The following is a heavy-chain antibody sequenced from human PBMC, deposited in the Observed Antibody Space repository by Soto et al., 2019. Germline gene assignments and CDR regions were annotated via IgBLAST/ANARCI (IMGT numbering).Heavy chain of an antibody. J-gene: IGHJ4*02. D-gene: IGHD3-22*01. CDR2: IYSGGRT. CDR3: AREAISSDYFAY. CDR1: GFTVSSND. V-gene: IGHV3-53*02. Sequence: EVQLVETGGGLIQPGGSLRLSCAASGFTVSSNDMSWVRQAPGQGLEWVSFIYSGGRTYYARSVKGRFTISRDNSKNTMDLQMNSLRAEETAVYYFAREAISSDYFAYWGQGTLFIVSS.